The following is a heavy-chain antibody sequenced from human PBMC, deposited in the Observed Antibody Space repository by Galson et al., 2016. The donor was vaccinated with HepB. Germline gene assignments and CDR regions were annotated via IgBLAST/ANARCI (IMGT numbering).Heavy chain of an antibody. CDR3: ARHGYCGDSGCRDLAS. D-gene: IGHD2-15*01. CDR1: GYSFSIFW. CDR2: IYPGDSET. Sequence: QSGAEVKKPGASLKISCKASGYSFSIFWIAWVRQMPGKGLEWLGIIYPGDSETRYSPSFQGQVTFSVDKSTSTAYLSWSSLKASDSGTYYCARHGYCGDSGCRDLASWGQGTLVTVSS. J-gene: IGHJ4*02. V-gene: IGHV5-51*01.